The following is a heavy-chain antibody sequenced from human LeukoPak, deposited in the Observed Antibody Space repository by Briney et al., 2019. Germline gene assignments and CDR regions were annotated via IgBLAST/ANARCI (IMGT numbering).Heavy chain of an antibody. CDR1: GFTFSSYE. Sequence: PGGSLRLSCAASGFTFSSYEMHWVRQAPGKGLEWVSYISSSDSTIYYADSVKGRFTISRDNAKNSLYLQMNSLRAEDTAVYYCTRSYSSGWYDYWGQGTLVTVSS. CDR3: TRSYSSGWYDY. V-gene: IGHV3-48*03. CDR2: ISSSDSTI. D-gene: IGHD6-19*01. J-gene: IGHJ4*02.